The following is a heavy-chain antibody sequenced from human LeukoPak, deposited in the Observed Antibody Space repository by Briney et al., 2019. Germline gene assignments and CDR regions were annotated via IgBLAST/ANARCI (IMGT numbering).Heavy chain of an antibody. Sequence: GASVKVSCKASGYTFTSYGISWVRQAPGQGLEWMGWISAYNGNTNYAQKLQGRVTMTTDTSTSTAYMELRSLRSDDTAVYYCARDRGLGGDGCDAFDIWGQGTMVTVSS. CDR2: ISAYNGNT. D-gene: IGHD5-24*01. CDR1: GYTFTSYG. CDR3: ARDRGLGGDGCDAFDI. V-gene: IGHV1-18*01. J-gene: IGHJ3*02.